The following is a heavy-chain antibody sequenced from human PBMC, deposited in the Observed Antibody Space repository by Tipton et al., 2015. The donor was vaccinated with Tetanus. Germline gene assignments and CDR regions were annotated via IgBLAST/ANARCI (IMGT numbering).Heavy chain of an antibody. Sequence: QLVQSGAEVKKPGASVKVSCEASGYRFTSYSIHWMRQAPGQGLEWMGMIDPSDGTTTYTQKFQGRLTMTRDTSTRTVHMELNTLRSEDTAFYYCARDFVFSTTSHPFFDFWGPGTLVTVSS. CDR2: IDPSDGTT. J-gene: IGHJ4*02. D-gene: IGHD4-11*01. V-gene: IGHV1-46*01. CDR3: ARDFVFSTTSHPFFDF. CDR1: GYRFTSYS.